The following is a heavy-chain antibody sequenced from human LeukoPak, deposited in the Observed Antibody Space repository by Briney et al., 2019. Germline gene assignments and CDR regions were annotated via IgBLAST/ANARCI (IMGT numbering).Heavy chain of an antibody. J-gene: IGHJ5*02. V-gene: IGHV1-18*01. CDR2: ISAYNGNT. CDR3: ARGTDSGDSSLDP. CDR1: GYTFTSYG. D-gene: IGHD2-21*01. Sequence: GASVKDSCKASGYTFTSYGISGVRQAPGQGLEWMGWISAYNGNTNYVQKLQRRVTMTTDTPSRTAYMELRSLRTDNTAVYSSARGTDSGDSSLDPWGQGDPVTVS.